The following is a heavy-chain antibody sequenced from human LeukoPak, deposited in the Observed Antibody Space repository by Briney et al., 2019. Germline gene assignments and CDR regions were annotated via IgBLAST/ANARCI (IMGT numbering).Heavy chain of an antibody. CDR1: GFTFSNYW. V-gene: IGHV3-74*01. CDR3: ARAPSEIGGYYPEYFRH. J-gene: IGHJ1*01. Sequence: GGSLRLSCAAAGFTFSNYWMHWVRQAPGKGLVWVSRIKSDGRTNYADSVKGRFTISRDNAKNTVSLQMNSLRAEDTGVYYCARAPSEIGGYYPEYFRHWGQGTLVTVPS. D-gene: IGHD3-22*01. CDR2: IKSDGRT.